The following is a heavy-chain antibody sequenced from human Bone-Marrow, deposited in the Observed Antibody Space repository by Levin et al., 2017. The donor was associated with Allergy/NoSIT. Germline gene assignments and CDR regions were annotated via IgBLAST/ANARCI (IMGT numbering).Heavy chain of an antibody. D-gene: IGHD6-19*01. Sequence: ASVKVSCKASGYTFTGYYMHWVRQAPGQGLEWMGRINPNSGGTNYAQKFQGRVTMTRDTSISTAYMELSRLRSDDTAVYYCARDAQSYSSGWYIDYWGQGTLVTVSS. CDR3: ARDAQSYSSGWYIDY. V-gene: IGHV1-2*06. CDR2: INPNSGGT. J-gene: IGHJ4*02. CDR1: GYTFTGYY.